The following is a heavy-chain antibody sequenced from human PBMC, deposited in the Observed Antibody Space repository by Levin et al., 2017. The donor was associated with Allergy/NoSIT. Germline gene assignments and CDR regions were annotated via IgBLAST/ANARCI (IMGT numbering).Heavy chain of an antibody. CDR1: GFTFSSYA. CDR2: ISGSGGST. CDR3: AKEEKRVATQSGAYYYDYGMDV. V-gene: IGHV3-23*01. D-gene: IGHD5-12*01. Sequence: GGSLRLSCAASGFTFSSYAMSWVRQAPRKGLEWVSAISGSGGSTYYADSVKGRFTISRDNTKNTLYLQMNSLRAEDTAVYYCAKEEKRVATQSGAYYYDYGMDVWGQGTTVTVSS. J-gene: IGHJ6*02.